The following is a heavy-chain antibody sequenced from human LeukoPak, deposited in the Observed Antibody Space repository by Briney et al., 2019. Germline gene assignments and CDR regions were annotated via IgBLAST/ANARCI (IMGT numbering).Heavy chain of an antibody. Sequence: ASVKVSCKASGCTFTSYGISWVRQAPGQGLEWMGWISAYNGNTNYAQKLQGRVTMTTDTSTSTAYMELRSLRSDDTAVYYCARDRDYSNYVGYFDYWGQGTLVTVSS. J-gene: IGHJ4*02. CDR2: ISAYNGNT. V-gene: IGHV1-18*01. CDR1: GCTFTSYG. D-gene: IGHD4-11*01. CDR3: ARDRDYSNYVGYFDY.